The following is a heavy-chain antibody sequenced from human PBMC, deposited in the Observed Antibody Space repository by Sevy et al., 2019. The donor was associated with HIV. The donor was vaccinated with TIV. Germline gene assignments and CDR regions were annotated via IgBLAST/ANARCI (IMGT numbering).Heavy chain of an antibody. V-gene: IGHV3-21*01. D-gene: IGHD2-15*01. CDR2: ISSSNYI. CDR3: ARDGWRGY. J-gene: IGHJ4*02. Sequence: GVSLRLSCAASGFTFSGYSMNWIRQAPGKGLEWVSSISSSNYIYYADSVKGRFTISRDNAKNSLYLQMNSLRAEDTAVYYCARDGWRGYWGQGTLVTVSS. CDR1: GFTFSGYS.